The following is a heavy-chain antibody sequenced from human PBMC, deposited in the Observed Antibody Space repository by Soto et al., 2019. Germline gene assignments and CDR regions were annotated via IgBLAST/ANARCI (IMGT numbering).Heavy chain of an antibody. V-gene: IGHV3-30-3*01. CDR1: GFTFSSYA. Sequence: QVQLVESGGGVVQPGRSLRLSCAASGFTFSSYAMHWVRQAPGKGLEWVAVISYDGSNKYYADSVKGRFTISRDNSKNTLYLQMNSLRAEDTAVYYCARDPDHWGQGTLVTVSS. CDR3: ARDPDH. J-gene: IGHJ4*02. CDR2: ISYDGSNK.